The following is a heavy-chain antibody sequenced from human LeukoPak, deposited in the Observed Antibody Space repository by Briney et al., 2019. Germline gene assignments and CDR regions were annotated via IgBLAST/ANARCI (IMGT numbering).Heavy chain of an antibody. J-gene: IGHJ6*02. V-gene: IGHV4-34*01. CDR1: GGSFSGYY. CDR2: INHSGST. Sequence: PSETLSLTCAVYGGSFSGYYWSWIRQPPGKGLEWIGEINHSGSTNYNPSLKSRVTISVDTSKNQFSLKLSSVTAADTAVYYCARGRHYYGSGRVAWAYYYGMDVWGQGTTVTVSS. D-gene: IGHD3-10*01. CDR3: ARGRHYYGSGRVAWAYYYGMDV.